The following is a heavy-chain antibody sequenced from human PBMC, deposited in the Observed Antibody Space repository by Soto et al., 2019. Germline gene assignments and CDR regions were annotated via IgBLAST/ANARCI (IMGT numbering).Heavy chain of an antibody. J-gene: IGHJ4*02. D-gene: IGHD3-16*01. Sequence: QVQLVESGGGVVQPGTSLRLSCVGSGFIFRSYVIHWVRQAPGKGLEWVALTSYDGTNNYYGDSVKGRFTISRDNSKNTVDLQMDSLRLEDTSLYYCARWGTTGGLDVWGPGTLVSVSS. CDR3: ARWGTTGGLDV. V-gene: IGHV3-30*19. CDR2: TSYDGTNN. CDR1: GFIFRSYV.